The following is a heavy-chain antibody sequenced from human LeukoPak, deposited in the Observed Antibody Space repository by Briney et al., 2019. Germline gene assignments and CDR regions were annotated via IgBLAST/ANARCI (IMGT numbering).Heavy chain of an antibody. CDR3: AKGRGYSYGSPLDY. V-gene: IGHV3-30*02. CDR2: IRYDGSNK. Sequence: GGSLRLSCAASGFTFSSYGMHWVRQAPGKGLEWVAFIRYDGSNKYYADSVKGRFTISRDNSKNTLYLQMNSLRAEDTAVYYCAKGRGYSYGSPLDYWGQGTLVTVSS. J-gene: IGHJ4*02. CDR1: GFTFSSYG. D-gene: IGHD5-18*01.